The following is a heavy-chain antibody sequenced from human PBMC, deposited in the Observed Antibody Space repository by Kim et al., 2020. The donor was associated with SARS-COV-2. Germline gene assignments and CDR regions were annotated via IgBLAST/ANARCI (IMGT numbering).Heavy chain of an antibody. CDR3: VKAPSKTGWLDYGMDV. CDR1: GFTFSSYA. V-gene: IGHV3-64D*06. J-gene: IGHJ6*02. Sequence: GGSLRLSCSASGFTFSSYAMHWVRQAPGKGLEYVSAISSNGGSTYYADSVKGRFTISRDNSKNTLYLQMSSLRAEDTAVYYCVKAPSKTGWLDYGMDVWGQGTTVTVSS. CDR2: ISSNGGST. D-gene: IGHD3-9*01.